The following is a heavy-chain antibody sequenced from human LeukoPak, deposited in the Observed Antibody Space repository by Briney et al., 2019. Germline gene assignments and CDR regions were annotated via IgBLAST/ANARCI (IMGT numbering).Heavy chain of an antibody. CDR1: GGSISSYY. CDR2: ISYSGST. J-gene: IGHJ6*03. Sequence: MPSETLSLTCTVSGGSISSYYWNWIRQPTGKGLEWIRSISYSGSTKYNPSLESRVTISVDKSKNQFSLKLSSVTAADTAVYYCASSYGSGAEYYYYMDVWGKGTTVTISS. CDR3: ASSYGSGAEYYYYMDV. V-gene: IGHV4-59*12. D-gene: IGHD3-10*01.